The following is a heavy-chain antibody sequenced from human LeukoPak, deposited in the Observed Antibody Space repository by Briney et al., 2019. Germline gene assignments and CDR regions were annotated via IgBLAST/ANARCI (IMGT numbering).Heavy chain of an antibody. CDR1: GYTFTGYY. D-gene: IGHD6-13*01. V-gene: IGHV1-3*01. Sequence: ASVKVSCKASGYTFTGYYMHWVRQAPGQRLEWMGWINAGNGNTKYSQKFQGRVTITRDTSASTAYTELSSLRSEDTAVYYCARGEVIAAAVTDYWGQGTLVTVSS. CDR2: INAGNGNT. CDR3: ARGEVIAAAVTDY. J-gene: IGHJ4*02.